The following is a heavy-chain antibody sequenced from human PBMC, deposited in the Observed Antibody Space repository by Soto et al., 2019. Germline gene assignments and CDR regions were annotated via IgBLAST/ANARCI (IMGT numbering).Heavy chain of an antibody. V-gene: IGHV1-2*04. J-gene: IGHJ3*02. CDR2: INPNSGGT. CDR1: GYTFTGYY. CDR3: ASGRGGGDWNAFDI. Sequence: ASVKVSCKASGYTFTGYYMHWVRQAPGQGLEWMGWINPNSGGTNYAQKFQGWVTMTRDMSISAAYMELSRLRSDDTAVYYCASGRGGGDWNAFDIWGQGTMVTVSS. D-gene: IGHD2-21*02.